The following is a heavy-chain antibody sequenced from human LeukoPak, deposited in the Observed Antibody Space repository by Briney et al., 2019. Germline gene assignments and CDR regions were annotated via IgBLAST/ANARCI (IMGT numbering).Heavy chain of an antibody. CDR3: ARGPYCGGDCYQYYFDY. D-gene: IGHD2-21*02. V-gene: IGHV3-21*01. J-gene: IGHJ4*02. Sequence: GGSLRLSCAASGFTFSSHSMNWVRQAPGKGLEWVSSISSGGRYINSADSVRGRFTISRDNAKNSLYLQMNSLRAEDTAVYYCARGPYCGGDCYQYYFDYWGQGTLVIVTS. CDR1: GFTFSSHS. CDR2: ISSGGRYI.